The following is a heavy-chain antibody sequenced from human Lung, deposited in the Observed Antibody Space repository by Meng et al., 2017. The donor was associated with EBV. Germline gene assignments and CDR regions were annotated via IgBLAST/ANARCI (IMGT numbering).Heavy chain of an antibody. V-gene: IGHV3-30*18. CDR1: GFAFSDSG. J-gene: IGHJ4*02. D-gene: IGHD4-23*01. CDR2: IFYDGSMK. CDR3: AKGKPVDY. Sequence: QVERLESGGGVVQPGRSLRLSCVASGFAFSDSGMHWVRQAPGKGLEWVAVIFYDGSMKYYGDSVRGRFTISRDNPKNTVYLQMNGLRTEDTALYYCAKGKPVDYWGRGTLVTVSS.